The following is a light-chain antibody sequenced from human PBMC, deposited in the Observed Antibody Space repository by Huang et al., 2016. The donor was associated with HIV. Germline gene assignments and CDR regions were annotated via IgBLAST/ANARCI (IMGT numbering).Light chain of an antibody. J-gene: IGKJ1*01. V-gene: IGKV3-15*01. CDR1: QSVSRN. CDR3: QQYNNWPPSWT. CDR2: DAS. Sequence: EIVMTQSPATLSVSPGERATLSCRASQSVSRNLAWYQQKPAQAPRPLIYDASTRATGIPARFSGSGSRTEFTLTISSLQSEDFAVYYCQQYNNWPPSWTFGQGTKVEIK.